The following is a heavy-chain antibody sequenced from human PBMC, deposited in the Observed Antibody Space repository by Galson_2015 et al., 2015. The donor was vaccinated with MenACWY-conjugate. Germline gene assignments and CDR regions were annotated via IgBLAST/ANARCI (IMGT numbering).Heavy chain of an antibody. CDR1: GFTFSSYA. CDR3: VKERSGSYAVDAFDI. CDR2: ISSNGGST. V-gene: IGHV3-64D*06. J-gene: IGHJ3*02. Sequence: SLRLSCAASGFTFSSYAMHWVRQAPGKGLECVSAISSNGGSTYYADSVKGRFTISRDNSKNTLYLQMSSLRAEDTAVYYCVKERSGSYAVDAFDIWGQGTMVTVSS. D-gene: IGHD1-26*01.